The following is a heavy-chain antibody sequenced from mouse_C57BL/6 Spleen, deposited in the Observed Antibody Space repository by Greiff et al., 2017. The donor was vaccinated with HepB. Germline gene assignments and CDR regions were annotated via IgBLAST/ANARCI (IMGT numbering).Heavy chain of an antibody. CDR3: AREGLTTVVATDY. V-gene: IGHV1-64*01. CDR2: IHPNSGST. CDR1: GYTFTSYW. J-gene: IGHJ2*01. Sequence: QVQLQQPGAELVKPGASVKLSCKASGYTFTSYWMHWVKQRPGQGLEWIGMIHPNSGSTNYNEKFKSKATLTVDKSSSTAYMQLSSLTSEDSAVYYCAREGLTTVVATDYWGQGTTLTVSS. D-gene: IGHD1-1*01.